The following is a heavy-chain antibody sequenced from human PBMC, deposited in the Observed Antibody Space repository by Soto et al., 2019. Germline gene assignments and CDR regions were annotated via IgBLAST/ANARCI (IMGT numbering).Heavy chain of an antibody. CDR3: ARTGRMVVNYFAMDV. CDR2: MYYTGSS. V-gene: IGHV4-30-4*01. D-gene: IGHD3-10*01. CDR1: GGSISSGNYF. Sequence: QVQLQESGPGMVKPSQTLSLTCTVSGGSISSGNYFWSWIRQPPGKGLEWIGYMYYTGSSFYNPALKSRVTISVDTSKNQFSLKLSTVTAADTAVYYCARTGRMVVNYFAMDVWGKGTTVTVSS. J-gene: IGHJ6*04.